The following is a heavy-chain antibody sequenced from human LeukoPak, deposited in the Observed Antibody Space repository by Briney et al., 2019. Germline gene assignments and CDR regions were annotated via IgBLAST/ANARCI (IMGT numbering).Heavy chain of an antibody. CDR2: ISSNGGST. CDR1: GFTFSSYA. J-gene: IGHJ4*02. CDR3: ARDRGVLPGYFDY. Sequence: GGSLRLSCAASGFTFSSYAMHWVRQAPGKGLEYVSTISSNGGSTYYGNSVKGRFTISRDNSKNTLYLQMGSLRAEDMAVYYCARDRGVLPGYFDYWAREPWSPSPQ. V-gene: IGHV3-64*01. D-gene: IGHD3-10*01.